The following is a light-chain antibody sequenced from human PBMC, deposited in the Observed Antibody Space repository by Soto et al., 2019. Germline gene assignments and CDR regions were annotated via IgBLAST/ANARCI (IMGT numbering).Light chain of an antibody. Sequence: QSVLTQPPFVSCSPGHSITISCTGTSSDVGNYNYVYWYQQHPGKAPKLMIYEVSNRPSGVSNRFSGSKSANTASLTISGLQAEDEADYYCSSSTTANTYVFGTGTKVTVL. J-gene: IGLJ1*01. CDR2: EVS. V-gene: IGLV2-14*01. CDR1: SSDVGNYNY. CDR3: SSSTTANTYV.